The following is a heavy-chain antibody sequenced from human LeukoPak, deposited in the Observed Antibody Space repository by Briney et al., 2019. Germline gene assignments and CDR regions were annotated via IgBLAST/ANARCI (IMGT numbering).Heavy chain of an antibody. J-gene: IGHJ6*03. CDR3: ARVLWGGNYYYYYYMDV. CDR2: IKQDGSEK. CDR1: GFTFSSYW. Sequence: GGSLRLSCAASGFTFSSYWMSWVRQAPGKGLEWVANIKQDGSEKYYVDSVKGRFTISRDNAKNSLYLQMNSLRAEDTAVYYCARVLWGGNYYYYYYMDVWGKGTTVTVSS. D-gene: IGHD7-27*01. V-gene: IGHV3-7*01.